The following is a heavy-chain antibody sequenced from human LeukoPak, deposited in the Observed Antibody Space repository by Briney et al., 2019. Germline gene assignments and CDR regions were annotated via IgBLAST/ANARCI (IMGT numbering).Heavy chain of an antibody. Sequence: ASVKVSCKASGFTFTGYYMHWVRQAPGQGLEWMGWINPNGGGTNYAQKFQGRVTMTRDTSISTAYMELSRLRSDDTAVYYCARTSRLLRPTDDYYYYYYMDVWGKGTTVTISS. V-gene: IGHV1-2*02. J-gene: IGHJ6*03. CDR1: GFTFTGYY. D-gene: IGHD3-10*01. CDR3: ARTSRLLRPTDDYYYYYYMDV. CDR2: INPNGGGT.